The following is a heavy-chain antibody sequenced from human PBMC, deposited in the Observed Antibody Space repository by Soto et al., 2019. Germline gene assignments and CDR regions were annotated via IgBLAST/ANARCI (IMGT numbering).Heavy chain of an antibody. D-gene: IGHD6-13*01. Sequence: GGSLRLSCAASGFTVSSYRMSWVRQAPGKGLEWISVIYSAGSADFADSVKGRFTISRDNSKNTLYLQMTSLRAEDTAVYYCARVHSISYHYFDYWGQGALVTVSS. CDR1: GFTVSSYR. CDR3: ARVHSISYHYFDY. CDR2: IYSAGSA. J-gene: IGHJ4*02. V-gene: IGHV3-66*01.